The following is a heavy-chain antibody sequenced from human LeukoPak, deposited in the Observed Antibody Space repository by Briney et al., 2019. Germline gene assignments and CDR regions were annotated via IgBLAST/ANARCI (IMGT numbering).Heavy chain of an antibody. Sequence: SETLSLTCTVSGGSINSGGYFWSWIRQPAGKGLEWIGRIYTSGITNYNSSLMSRATISIDTSKNQFSLKLSSVTAADTAVYYCARSNSGSYRELDYWGQGALVTVSS. J-gene: IGHJ4*02. CDR2: IYTSGIT. V-gene: IGHV4-61*02. CDR3: ARSNSGSYRELDY. CDR1: GGSINSGGYF. D-gene: IGHD1-26*01.